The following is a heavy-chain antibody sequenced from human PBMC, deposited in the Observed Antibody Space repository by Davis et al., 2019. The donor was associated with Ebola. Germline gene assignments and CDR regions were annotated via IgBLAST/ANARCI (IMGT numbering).Heavy chain of an antibody. CDR3: ARGELRFDSLQTSWYYYYGMDV. Sequence: AASVKVSCKASGGTFSSYAISWVRQAPGQGLEWMGGIIPIFGTANYAQKFQGRVTITADESTSTAYMELSSLRSEETAVYYCARGELRFDSLQTSWYYYYGMDVWGQGTTVTVSS. V-gene: IGHV1-69*13. D-gene: IGHD3-3*01. CDR2: IIPIFGTA. CDR1: GGTFSSYA. J-gene: IGHJ6*02.